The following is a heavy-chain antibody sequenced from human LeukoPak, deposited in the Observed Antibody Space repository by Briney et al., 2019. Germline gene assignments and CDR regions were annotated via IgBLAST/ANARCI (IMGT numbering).Heavy chain of an antibody. D-gene: IGHD2-2*01. V-gene: IGHV3-23*01. Sequence: PGGSLRLSCAASGFTFSSYAMSWVRQAPGKGLEWVSAISGSGGSTYYADSVKGRFTISRDNSKNTLYLQMNSLRAEDTAVYYCAKVGRIVVVPAAADYWGQGTLVTVSS. CDR1: GFTFSSYA. CDR2: ISGSGGST. CDR3: AKVGRIVVVPAAADY. J-gene: IGHJ4*02.